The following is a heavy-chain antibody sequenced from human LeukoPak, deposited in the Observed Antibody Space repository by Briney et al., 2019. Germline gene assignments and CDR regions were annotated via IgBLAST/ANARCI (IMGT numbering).Heavy chain of an antibody. D-gene: IGHD3-3*01. CDR3: ARLSSHYYDFWSGYFDY. V-gene: IGHV3-21*01. Sequence: GGSLRLSCASSGFTFSSYTMNWVRQAPGKGLEWVSPISGSSSYIYYADSVKGRFTISRDNDKNSLSLQMNSLRAEDTAVYYCARLSSHYYDFWSGYFDYWGQGTLVTVSS. CDR1: GFTFSSYT. CDR2: ISGSSSYI. J-gene: IGHJ4*02.